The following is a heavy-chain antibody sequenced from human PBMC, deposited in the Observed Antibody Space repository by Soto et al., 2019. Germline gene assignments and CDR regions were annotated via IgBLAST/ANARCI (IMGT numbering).Heavy chain of an antibody. Sequence: GGSLRLSCAASGFTFSGSAMHWVRQASGKGLEWVGSIRSKANSYATAYAESVKGSFTISSDDSKNTAYLQMNSLKTEDMSVYYCTRHSPTYDFWCGYAFDIWGQGTMVTVSS. V-gene: IGHV3-73*01. CDR2: IRSKANSYAT. CDR1: GFTFSGSA. D-gene: IGHD3-3*01. J-gene: IGHJ3*02. CDR3: TRHSPTYDFWCGYAFDI.